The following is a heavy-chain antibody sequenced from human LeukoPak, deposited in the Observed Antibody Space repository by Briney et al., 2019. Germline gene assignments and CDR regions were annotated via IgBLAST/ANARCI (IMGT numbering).Heavy chain of an antibody. CDR3: ARPYYYDSRIDS. D-gene: IGHD3-22*01. J-gene: IGHJ5*01. V-gene: IGHV4-30-4*01. Sequence: SETLSLTCTVSGGSISSGDYYWSWIRQPPGKGLEWIGYTYYSRSTYYNPSLKSRVTISVDTSKNQFSLRLSSVTAADTAVYYCARPYYYDSRIDSWGQGTLVIVSS. CDR2: TYYSRST. CDR1: GGSISSGDYY.